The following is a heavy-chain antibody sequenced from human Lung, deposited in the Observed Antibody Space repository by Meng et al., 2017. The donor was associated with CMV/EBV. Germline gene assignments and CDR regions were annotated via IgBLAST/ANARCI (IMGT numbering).Heavy chain of an antibody. V-gene: IGHV3-23*01. D-gene: IGHD2-15*01. J-gene: IGHJ6*02. CDR3: AKAVVPVYYYYGMDV. Sequence: GGSLRLSCTASGFTFDNYAMSWVRQAPGKGLEWVSVISGIGGNSYYAESVKGRFTVSRDNSKNTLYLHMNGPRADDTAVYYCAKAVVPVYYYYGMDVWGRGTTVTVSS. CDR1: GFTFDNYA. CDR2: ISGIGGNS.